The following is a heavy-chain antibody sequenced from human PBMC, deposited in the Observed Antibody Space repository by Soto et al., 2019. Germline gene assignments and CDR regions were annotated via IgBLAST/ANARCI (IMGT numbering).Heavy chain of an antibody. Sequence: QLQLQESGPGLVKPSETLSLTCTVSGDSIGSTSCYWGWIRQPPGKGLEWIGSINYSGSTYYSPSLKKRVTISVDTSKNQFSLRLNSVTAADTAVYYCARHQTISFVEFDYWGQGTLVTVSS. J-gene: IGHJ4*02. D-gene: IGHD2-2*01. CDR1: GDSIGSTSCY. CDR3: ARHQTISFVEFDY. V-gene: IGHV4-39*01. CDR2: INYSGST.